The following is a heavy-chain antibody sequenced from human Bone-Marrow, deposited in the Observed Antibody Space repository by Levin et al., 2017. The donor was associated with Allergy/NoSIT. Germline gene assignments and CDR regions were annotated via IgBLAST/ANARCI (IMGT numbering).Heavy chain of an antibody. CDR1: GFTFSNAW. J-gene: IGHJ4*02. CDR3: TKEGYGDYHDN. CDR2: IKSKTHGGTA. V-gene: IGHV3-15*01. Sequence: AGGSLRLSCVASGFTFSNAWMSWVRQAPGKGLEWVGRIKSKTHGGTADFAAPLEGRFTISRDDSKNTLFLQLNSLKTEDTAVYYCTKEGYGDYHDNWGQGTLVTVSS. D-gene: IGHD4/OR15-4a*01.